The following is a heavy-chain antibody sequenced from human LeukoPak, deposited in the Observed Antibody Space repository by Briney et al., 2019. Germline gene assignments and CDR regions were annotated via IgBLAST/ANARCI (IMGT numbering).Heavy chain of an antibody. J-gene: IGHJ4*02. D-gene: IGHD6-13*01. CDR2: ISGDGGST. Sequence: GGSLRLSCAVSGFTFSSYAMHWVRQAPGKGLEWVSLISGDGGSTYYADSVKGRFTISRDNSKNSLYLQMNSLRTEDTALYYCAKAGWGQQLVLHFDYWGQGTLVTVSS. V-gene: IGHV3-43*02. CDR3: AKAGWGQQLVLHFDY. CDR1: GFTFSSYA.